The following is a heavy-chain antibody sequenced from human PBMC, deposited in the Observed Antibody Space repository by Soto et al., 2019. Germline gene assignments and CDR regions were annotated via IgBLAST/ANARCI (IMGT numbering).Heavy chain of an antibody. V-gene: IGHV4-4*02. CDR3: ARDRSRDIVVVPAAPYYYGSTQSGNYYGMDV. CDR1: GCSIGSINW. CDR2: IYHSGST. D-gene: IGHD2-2*01. J-gene: IGHJ6*02. Sequence: SETLTLTCASSGCSIGSINWWSLVRQPPGQGLEWVGEIYHSGSTNYNPSLKSRVTISVDKSKNQFSLKLSSVTAADTAVYYCARDRSRDIVVVPAAPYYYGSTQSGNYYGMDVWGQGTTVT.